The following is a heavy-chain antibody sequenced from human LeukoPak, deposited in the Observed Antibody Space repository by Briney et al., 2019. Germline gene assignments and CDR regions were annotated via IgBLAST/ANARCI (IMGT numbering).Heavy chain of an antibody. J-gene: IGHJ4*02. V-gene: IGHV1-46*01. D-gene: IGHD4-17*01. CDR2: INLSGGST. CDR3: AKDQPLYYGDYYFDY. Sequence: ASVKVSCKASGYTFTSYYMHWVRQAPGQGLEWMAIINLSGGSTSYAQKFQGRVTMTRDTSTTTVYMELSSLRAEDTAVYYCAKDQPLYYGDYYFDYWGQGTLVTVSS. CDR1: GYTFTSYY.